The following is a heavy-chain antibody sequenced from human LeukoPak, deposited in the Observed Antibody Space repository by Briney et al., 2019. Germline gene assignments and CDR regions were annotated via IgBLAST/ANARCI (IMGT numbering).Heavy chain of an antibody. CDR2: FDPGDDEI. CDR3: ARGHRYSSAQGDY. V-gene: IGHV1-24*01. Sequence: ASVKVSCKVSGYTLTELSTHWVRQAPGKGLEWLGGFDPGDDEIIYAQRFQGRVTMTEDTSTDTAYMELSRLRSDDTAVYYCARGHRYSSAQGDYWGQGTLVTVSS. J-gene: IGHJ4*02. CDR1: GYTLTELS. D-gene: IGHD6-19*01.